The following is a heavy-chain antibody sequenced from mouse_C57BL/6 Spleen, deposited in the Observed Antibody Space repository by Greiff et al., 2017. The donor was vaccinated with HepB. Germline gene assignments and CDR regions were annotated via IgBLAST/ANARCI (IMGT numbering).Heavy chain of an antibody. V-gene: IGHV1-81*01. CDR1: GYTFTSYG. CDR3: AGSSYKSYFDY. CDR2: IYPRSGNT. Sequence: VQLQESGAELARPGASVKLSCKASGYTFTSYGISWVKQRTGQGLEWIGEIYPRSGNTYYNEKFKGKATLTADKSSSTAYMELRSLTSEDSAVYFCAGSSYKSYFDYWGQGTTLTVSS. J-gene: IGHJ2*01. D-gene: IGHD1-1*01.